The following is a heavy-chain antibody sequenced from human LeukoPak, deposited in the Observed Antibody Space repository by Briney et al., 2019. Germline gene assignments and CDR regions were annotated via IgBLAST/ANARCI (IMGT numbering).Heavy chain of an antibody. CDR1: GFSFSDYA. Sequence: GGSLRLSCVGSGFSFSDYALEWVRQPPGEGLEWVASITPKSDYIYYTPSVKGRFTISRDNARRSVYLQMNSLRADDTALYYCATMVGPRFGTYYFDFWGQGVQVTVSS. CDR2: ITPKSDYI. D-gene: IGHD3-16*01. J-gene: IGHJ4*01. CDR3: ATMVGPRFGTYYFDF. V-gene: IGHV3-21*01.